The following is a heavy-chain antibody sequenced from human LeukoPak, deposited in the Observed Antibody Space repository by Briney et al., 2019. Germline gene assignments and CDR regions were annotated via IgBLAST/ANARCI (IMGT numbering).Heavy chain of an antibody. CDR3: ARGLVPAAYAGDAFDI. Sequence: SETLSLNCAVSGGSISSGGYSWSWIRQPPGKGLEWIGYIYHSGSTYYNPSLKSRVTISVDRSKNQFSLKLSSVTAADTAVYYCARGLVPAAYAGDAFDIWGQGTMVTVSS. CDR1: GGSISSGGYS. CDR2: IYHSGST. D-gene: IGHD2-2*01. V-gene: IGHV4-30-2*01. J-gene: IGHJ3*02.